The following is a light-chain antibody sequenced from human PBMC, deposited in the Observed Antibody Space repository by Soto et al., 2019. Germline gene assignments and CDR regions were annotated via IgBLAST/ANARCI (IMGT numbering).Light chain of an antibody. CDR1: QSISSR. CDR2: KAS. J-gene: IGKJ1*01. Sequence: DIQMTQSPSTLSASVGDRVTITCRASQSISSRLAWYQQKSGKAPNLLIYKASTLKSGVPSRFSGSGSGTEFTLTISSLQPDDFATYYCQHYNSYSEAFGQGTKVDIK. CDR3: QHYNSYSEA. V-gene: IGKV1-5*03.